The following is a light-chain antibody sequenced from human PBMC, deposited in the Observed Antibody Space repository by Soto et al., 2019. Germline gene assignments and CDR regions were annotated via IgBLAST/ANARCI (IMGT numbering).Light chain of an antibody. V-gene: IGKV1D-13*01. J-gene: IGKJ1*01. Sequence: AIQLTQSPSSLSASVGDRVTIACRASQGISSSLAWYQQKPGKAPELLIYSASSLQSGVSSRFSGSGSGTDFTLTISSLQPEDIATYYCQQFNNYPWTFGQGTKVEIK. CDR3: QQFNNYPWT. CDR1: QGISSS. CDR2: SAS.